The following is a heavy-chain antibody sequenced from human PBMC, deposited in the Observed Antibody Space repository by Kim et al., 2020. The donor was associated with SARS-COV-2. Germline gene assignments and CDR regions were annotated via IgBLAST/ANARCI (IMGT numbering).Heavy chain of an antibody. CDR3: AREPIN. Sequence: GGSLRLSCAASGFSFSDYYMTWILQAPGKGLEWVADINSDGSSTDYADSVNGRFTISSDTAKRSVSLQMNSLTPTDTAVYYCAREPINWDHDTLVGVSS. CDR1: GFSFSDYY. CDR2: INSDGSST. J-gene: IGHJ1*01. V-gene: IGHV3-11*01.